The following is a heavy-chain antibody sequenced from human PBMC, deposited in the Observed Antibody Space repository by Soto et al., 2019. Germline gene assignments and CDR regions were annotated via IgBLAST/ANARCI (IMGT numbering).Heavy chain of an antibody. Sequence: GGSLRLSCAASGFAFSSYAMIWVRQAPGKGLEWVSGISGDADSTYYADSVKGRLSISRDNSKNMLYLQMNSLRAEDTAVYYCAKLANWNSDYWGQGTLVTVSS. CDR3: AKLANWNSDY. V-gene: IGHV3-23*01. CDR2: ISGDADST. J-gene: IGHJ4*02. CDR1: GFAFSSYA. D-gene: IGHD1-1*01.